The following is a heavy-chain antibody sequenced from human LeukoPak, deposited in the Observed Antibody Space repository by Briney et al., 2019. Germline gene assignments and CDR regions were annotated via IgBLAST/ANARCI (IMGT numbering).Heavy chain of an antibody. CDR1: GYTFTSYD. Sequence: ASVKVPCKASGYTFTSYDINWVRHATGQGLEWMGWMNPNSGNTGYAQKFQGRVTMTRNTSISTAYMELSSLRSEDTAVYYCARPYCSSTSCLDFDPWGQGTLVTVSS. CDR3: ARPYCSSTSCLDFDP. V-gene: IGHV1-8*01. CDR2: MNPNSGNT. J-gene: IGHJ5*02. D-gene: IGHD2-2*01.